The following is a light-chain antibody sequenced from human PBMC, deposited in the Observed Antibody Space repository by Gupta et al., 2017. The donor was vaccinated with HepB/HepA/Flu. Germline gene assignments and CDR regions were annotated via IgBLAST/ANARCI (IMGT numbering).Light chain of an antibody. CDR3: QQHNNWPPLT. CDR2: GAS. V-gene: IGKV3-15*01. Sequence: EIVMTQSPATLSVSPGERATLSCRASQSVSSNLAWYQQKPGQAPRLLIYGASTRATGIPARFSGSGSGTEFTLTISSLQSEDFAVYYGQQHNNWPPLTFGGGTKVEIK. CDR1: QSVSSN. J-gene: IGKJ4*01.